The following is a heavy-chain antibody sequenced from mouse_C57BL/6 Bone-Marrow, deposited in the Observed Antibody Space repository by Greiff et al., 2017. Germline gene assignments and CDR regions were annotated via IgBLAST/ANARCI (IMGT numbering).Heavy chain of an antibody. Sequence: VKQSCKASGYTFTSYWMQWVKQRPGQGLEWIGEIDPSDSYTNYNQKFKGKATLTVDTSSSTAYMQLSSLTSEDSAVYYCARGGVITRDWGQGTLVTVSA. CDR1: GYTFTSYW. D-gene: IGHD1-1*01. J-gene: IGHJ3*01. CDR3: ARGGVITRD. V-gene: IGHV1-50*01. CDR2: IDPSDSYT.